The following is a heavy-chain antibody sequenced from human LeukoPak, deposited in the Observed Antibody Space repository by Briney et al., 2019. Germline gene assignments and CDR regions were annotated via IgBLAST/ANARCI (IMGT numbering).Heavy chain of an antibody. D-gene: IGHD5-18*01. Sequence: SETLSLTCTVPGGSISSSSYYWGWIRQPPGKGLEWIGSIYYSGSTYYNPSLKSRVTMSVDTSKNQFSLKLSSVTAADTAVYYCAREEATGYSYGSLDYWGQGTLVTVSS. V-gene: IGHV4-39*07. CDR1: GGSISSSSYY. CDR3: AREEATGYSYGSLDY. CDR2: IYYSGST. J-gene: IGHJ4*02.